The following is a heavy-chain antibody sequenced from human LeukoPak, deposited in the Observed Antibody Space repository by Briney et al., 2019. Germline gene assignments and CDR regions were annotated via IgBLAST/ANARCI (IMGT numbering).Heavy chain of an antibody. D-gene: IGHD1-14*01. CDR2: ISYDGSNK. Sequence: GGSLRLSCAASGFTFSSYGMHWVRQAPGKGLEWVAVISYDGSNKYYADSVKGRFTISRDNSKNTLYLQMNSLRAEDTAVYYCAKAYRRGGDYYYYVDVWGKGTTVTVSS. J-gene: IGHJ6*03. CDR1: GFTFSSYG. V-gene: IGHV3-30*18. CDR3: AKAYRRGGDYYYYVDV.